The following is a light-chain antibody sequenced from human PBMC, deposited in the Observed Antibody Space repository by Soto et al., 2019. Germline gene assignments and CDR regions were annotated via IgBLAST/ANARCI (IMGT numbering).Light chain of an antibody. J-gene: IGLJ2*01. Sequence: QSVLTQPASVSGCPGQSITISCTGTSSDVGGYNYVSWYQQYPGKAPKVMIYEVTNRPSGASNRFSGSKSGNTASLTISGLQAEDEADYYCSSYTSSNTLIFGGGTKVTVL. V-gene: IGLV2-14*01. CDR1: SSDVGGYNY. CDR3: SSYTSSNTLI. CDR2: EVT.